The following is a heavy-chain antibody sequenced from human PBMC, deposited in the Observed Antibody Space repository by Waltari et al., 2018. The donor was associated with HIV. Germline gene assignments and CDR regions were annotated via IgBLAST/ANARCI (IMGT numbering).Heavy chain of an antibody. D-gene: IGHD5-12*01. Sequence: QLQLQESGPGLVKPSETLSLTCTVSGGSITSNTDYWDWIRQPQGKGLEWIGGSEYGGPTNYNPSLASRVPISVDTSKNHFSLKLSSVTAADTAVYYCTRHAKIVTTIEHFDYWGRGTLVTVSS. CDR1: GGSITSNTDY. CDR3: TRHAKIVTTIEHFDY. J-gene: IGHJ4*02. V-gene: IGHV4-39*01. CDR2: SEYGGPT.